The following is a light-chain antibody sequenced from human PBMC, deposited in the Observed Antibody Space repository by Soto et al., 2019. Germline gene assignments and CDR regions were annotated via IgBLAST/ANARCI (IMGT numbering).Light chain of an antibody. CDR3: SSYTSSIPLV. Sequence: QSALTQPASVSGSPGQSITISCTGTSSDVGAYSYVSWYQQHPGKAPKLIIYDVSNRPPGVSNRFSGSKSGNTASLTISGLQAEDEADYYCSSYTSSIPLVFGGGTKLTVL. CDR1: SSDVGAYSY. V-gene: IGLV2-14*01. CDR2: DVS. J-gene: IGLJ2*01.